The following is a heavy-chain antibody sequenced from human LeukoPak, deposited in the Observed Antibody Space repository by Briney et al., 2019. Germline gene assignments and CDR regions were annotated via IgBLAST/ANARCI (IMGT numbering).Heavy chain of an antibody. D-gene: IGHD2-8*01. CDR2: FDPEDGET. Sequence: GASVKVSCKVSGYTLTELSMHWVRQAPGKGLEWMGGFDPEDGETIYAQKFQGRVTMTEDTSTDTAYMELSSLRSEDTAVYYCATGLKWRTDDAFDIWGQGTMVTVSS. CDR3: ATGLKWRTDDAFDI. CDR1: GYTLTELS. J-gene: IGHJ3*02. V-gene: IGHV1-24*01.